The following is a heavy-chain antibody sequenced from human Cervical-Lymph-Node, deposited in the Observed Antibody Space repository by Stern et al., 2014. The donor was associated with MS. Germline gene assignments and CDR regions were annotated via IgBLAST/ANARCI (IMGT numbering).Heavy chain of an antibody. CDR3: AKHACTGAACPFDL. D-gene: IGHD2-8*02. V-gene: IGHV4-39*01. CDR1: GDSISSYTHY. J-gene: IGHJ4*02. Sequence: QVQLQESGPGLVKPSETLSLTCAVSGDSISSYTHYWAWIRQPPGKGLEWIGSVYYSGATYYNPSLKGPVTISVDTSKNHFSLGLNSVTAADTAVYYCAKHACTGAACPFDLWSQGTLVTVSS. CDR2: VYYSGAT.